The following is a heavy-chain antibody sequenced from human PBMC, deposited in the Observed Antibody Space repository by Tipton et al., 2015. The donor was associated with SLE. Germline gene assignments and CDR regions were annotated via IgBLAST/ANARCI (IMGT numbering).Heavy chain of an antibody. CDR1: GFTVSSNY. D-gene: IGHD2-15*01. V-gene: IGHV3-21*01. Sequence: SLRLSCAASGFTVSSNYMNWVRQAPGKGLEWVSSISSSSSYIYYADSVKGRFTISRDNAKNSLYLQMNSLRAEDTAVYYCARVSCTASFWGQGTLGTVSS. CDR3: ARVSCTASF. J-gene: IGHJ4*02. CDR2: ISSSSSYI.